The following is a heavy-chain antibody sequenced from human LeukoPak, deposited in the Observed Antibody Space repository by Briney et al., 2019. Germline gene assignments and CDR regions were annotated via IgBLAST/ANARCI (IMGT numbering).Heavy chain of an antibody. J-gene: IGHJ4*02. V-gene: IGHV4-30-4*01. CDR3: ARDRVGATTWLDY. CDR1: GGSISSGDYY. D-gene: IGHD1-26*01. CDR2: IYYSGST. Sequence: TLSLTCTVSGGSISSGDYYWSWIRQPPGKGLEWIGYIYYSGSTYYNPSLKSRVTISVDTSKSQFSLKLTSVTAADTAVYYCARDRVGATTWLDYWGQGTLVTVSS.